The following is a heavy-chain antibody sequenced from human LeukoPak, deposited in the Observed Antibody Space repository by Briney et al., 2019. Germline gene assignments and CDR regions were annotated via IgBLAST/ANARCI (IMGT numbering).Heavy chain of an antibody. CDR1: GGTFSSYA. D-gene: IGHD3-3*01. Sequence: GASVKVSCKASGGTFSSYAISWVRQAPGQGLEWMGGIIPIFGTANYAQKFQGRVTMTRDTSTSTVYMELSSLRSEDTAVYYCARDPRSYYDFWSGYYGFDYWGQGTLVTVSS. CDR3: ARDPRSYYDFWSGYYGFDY. V-gene: IGHV1-69*05. J-gene: IGHJ4*02. CDR2: IIPIFGTA.